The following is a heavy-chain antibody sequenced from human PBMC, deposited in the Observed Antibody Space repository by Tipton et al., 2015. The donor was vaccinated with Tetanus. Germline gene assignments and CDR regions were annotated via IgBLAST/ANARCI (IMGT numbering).Heavy chain of an antibody. CDR3: ARTQPISWDFDL. Sequence: LRLSCTVSGGSISSGAYYWSWIRQHPGQGLEWIGYIYYSGSTFYNPSLKSRVTISVDTSMNQFSLKLSSVTAADTAVFYCARTQPISWDFDLWGRGTLLTVSS. CDR1: GGSISSGAYY. J-gene: IGHJ2*01. V-gene: IGHV4-31*03. D-gene: IGHD1-1*01. CDR2: IYYSGST.